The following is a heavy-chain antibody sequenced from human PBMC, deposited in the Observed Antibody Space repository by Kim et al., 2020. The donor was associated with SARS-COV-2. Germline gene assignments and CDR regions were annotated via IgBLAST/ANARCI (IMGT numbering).Heavy chain of an antibody. J-gene: IGHJ4*02. D-gene: IGHD6-19*01. CDR3: ARGLDSSGWYSGDY. CDR2: MNPNSGNT. V-gene: IGHV1-8*01. CDR1: GYTFTSYD. Sequence: ASVKVSCKASGYTFTSYDINWVRQATGQGLEWMGWMNPNSGNTGYAQKFQGRVTMTRNTSISTAYMELSSLRSEDTAVYYCARGLDSSGWYSGDYWGQGTLVTVSS.